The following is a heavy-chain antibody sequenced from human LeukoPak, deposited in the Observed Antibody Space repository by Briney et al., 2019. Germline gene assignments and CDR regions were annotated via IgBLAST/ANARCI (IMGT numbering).Heavy chain of an antibody. V-gene: IGHV1-2*02. Sequence: ASVKVSCKASGYTFTGDFIHWVRQAPGQGLEWMGWINSDSGGTNYARKFQGRVTMTRDTSISTAYMELSSLRSDDTAVFYCARGNIATRRGENGFDTWGQGTLVTVSS. CDR1: GYTFTGDF. CDR3: ARGNIATRRGENGFDT. CDR2: INSDSGGT. J-gene: IGHJ5*02. D-gene: IGHD6-6*01.